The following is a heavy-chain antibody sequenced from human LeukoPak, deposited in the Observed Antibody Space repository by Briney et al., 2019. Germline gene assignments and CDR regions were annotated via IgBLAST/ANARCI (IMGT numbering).Heavy chain of an antibody. J-gene: IGHJ6*02. CDR1: GGSISSYY. V-gene: IGHV4-59*08. Sequence: SETLSLTCTVSGGSISSYYWSWIRQPPGKGLEWIGYIYYSGSTNYNPSLKSRVTISVDTSKNQFSLKLSSVTAADTAVYYCARSRLVPPLYYYYGMDVWGQGTTVTVSS. D-gene: IGHD6-19*01. CDR3: ARSRLVPPLYYYYGMDV. CDR2: IYYSGST.